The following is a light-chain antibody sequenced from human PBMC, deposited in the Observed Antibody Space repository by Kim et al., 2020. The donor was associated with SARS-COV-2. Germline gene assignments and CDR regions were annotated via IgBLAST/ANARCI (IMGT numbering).Light chain of an antibody. CDR3: QQSYTYPFT. CDR1: QDINSN. CDR2: AAS. Sequence: ASIGDRVTITCRASQDINSNLAWYQQKPGKAPNLLTYAASTLQSGVPSRFSGSGSGTEFTLTISCLQSEDFATYFCQQSYTYPFTFGPGTKVDIK. J-gene: IGKJ3*01. V-gene: IGKV1-8*01.